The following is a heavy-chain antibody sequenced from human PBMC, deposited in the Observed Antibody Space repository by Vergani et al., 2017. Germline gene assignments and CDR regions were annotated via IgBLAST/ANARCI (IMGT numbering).Heavy chain of an antibody. V-gene: IGHV3-23*01. CDR3: AKSWGYCSGGSCYSSNHFDY. J-gene: IGHJ4*02. Sequence: EVQLLESGGGLVQPGGSLRLSCAASGFTFSSYAMSWVRPAPGKGLEWVSAISGSGGSTYYADSVKGRFTISRDNSKNTLYLQMNSLRAEDTAVCYCAKSWGYCSGGSCYSSNHFDYWGQGTLVTVSS. CDR1: GFTFSSYA. D-gene: IGHD2-15*01. CDR2: ISGSGGST.